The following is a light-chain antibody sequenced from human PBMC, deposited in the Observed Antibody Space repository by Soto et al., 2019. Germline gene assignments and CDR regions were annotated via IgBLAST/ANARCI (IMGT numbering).Light chain of an antibody. V-gene: IGLV2-8*01. CDR2: EVT. CDR3: RSFAGGGNPVL. Sequence: QSALTQPPSASGSLGQSVTISCTGTSSDVGGYNYVSWHQQHPGKAPKVMIYEVTKRPPGVPDRFSGSKSGNTASLAVSGLQDEDEADYYCRSFAGGGNPVLLGGGTQLTVL. J-gene: IGLJ2*01. CDR1: SSDVGGYNY.